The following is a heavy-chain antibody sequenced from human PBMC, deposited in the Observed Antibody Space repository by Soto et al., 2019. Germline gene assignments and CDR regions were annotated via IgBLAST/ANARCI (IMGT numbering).Heavy chain of an antibody. V-gene: IGHV4-59*01. J-gene: IGHJ4*02. Sequence: SETLSLTCTVSGGSISSYYWSWIRQPPGKGLEWIGDIYYSGSTNYNPSLKSRVTISVDTSKNQFSLKLSSVTAADTAVYYCARGGGGAYDFDSWGQGTLGTVAS. D-gene: IGHD1-26*01. CDR2: IYYSGST. CDR3: ARGGGGAYDFDS. CDR1: GGSISSYY.